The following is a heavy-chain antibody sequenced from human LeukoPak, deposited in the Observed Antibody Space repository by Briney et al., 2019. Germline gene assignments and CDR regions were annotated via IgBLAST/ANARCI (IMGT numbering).Heavy chain of an antibody. D-gene: IGHD6-6*01. CDR1: GGSISSYY. CDR2: IYYSGST. CDR3: ARSAYSSSYFDY. Sequence: SETLSLTCTVSGGSISSYYWSWIRQPPGKGLEWIGYIYYSGSTNYNPSLKSRVTISVDTSKNQFSLKLSSVTAADTAVYYCARSAYSSSYFDYWGQGTLVTVSS. J-gene: IGHJ4*02. V-gene: IGHV4-59*08.